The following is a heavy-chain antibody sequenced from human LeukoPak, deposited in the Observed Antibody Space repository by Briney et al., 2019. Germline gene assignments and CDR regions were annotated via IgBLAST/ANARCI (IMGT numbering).Heavy chain of an antibody. J-gene: IGHJ4*02. V-gene: IGHV3-11*01. D-gene: IGHD4-17*01. CDR1: GFTFSDYY. CDR2: ISSSGSTI. CDR3: ARGRSYDYGDYAYI. Sequence: PGGSLRLSCAASGFTFSDYYMSWIRQAPGKGLEWVSYISSSGSTIYYADSVKGRFPISRDNAKNSLYLQMNSLRAEDTAVYYCARGRSYDYGDYAYIWGQGTLVTVSS.